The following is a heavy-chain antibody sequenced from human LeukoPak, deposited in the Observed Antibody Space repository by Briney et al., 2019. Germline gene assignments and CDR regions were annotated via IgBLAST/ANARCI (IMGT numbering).Heavy chain of an antibody. J-gene: IGHJ4*02. CDR2: MNSDGTTT. CDR1: GFAFSSSW. Sequence: GGSLRLSCAGSGFAFSSSWMPWVRQAPGKGLVWVSRMNSDGTTTNYADSVKGRFTISRDNAKNTLYLQMNSLTVEDTAVYYCTIAGSYRFDYWGQGTLVTVSP. V-gene: IGHV3-74*01. D-gene: IGHD3-16*02. CDR3: TIAGSYRFDY.